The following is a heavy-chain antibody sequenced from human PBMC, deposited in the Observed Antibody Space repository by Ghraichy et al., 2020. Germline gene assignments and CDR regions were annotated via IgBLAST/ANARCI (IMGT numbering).Heavy chain of an antibody. V-gene: IGHV3-49*03. CDR2: IRNKPDGETT. J-gene: IGHJ4*02. D-gene: IGHD1-1*01. Sequence: GGSLRLSCSASGFTFGDYAMAWFRQAPGKGLEWVGFIRNKPDGETTNYAASVRGRFTISRDDSKSIAYLQMNSLKTEDTAVYYCTRDWPLDYWGQGTLVTVSS. CDR3: TRDWPLDY. CDR1: GFTFGDYA.